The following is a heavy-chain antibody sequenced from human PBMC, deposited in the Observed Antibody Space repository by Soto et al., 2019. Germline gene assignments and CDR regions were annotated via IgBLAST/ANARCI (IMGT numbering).Heavy chain of an antibody. J-gene: IGHJ6*03. CDR3: ARDDYGDYGPYYYYYYMDV. CDR1: GYTFTSYY. CDR2: INPSGGST. V-gene: IGHV1-46*01. D-gene: IGHD4-17*01. Sequence: ASVKVSCKASGYTFTSYYMHWVRQAPGQGLEWMGIINPSGGSTSYAQKFQGRVTITRDTSASTAYMELSSLRSEDTAVYYCARDDYGDYGPYYYYYYMDVWGKGTTVTVSS.